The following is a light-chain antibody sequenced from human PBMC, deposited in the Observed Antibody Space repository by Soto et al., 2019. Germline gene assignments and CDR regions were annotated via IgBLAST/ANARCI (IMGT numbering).Light chain of an antibody. J-gene: IGKJ1*01. V-gene: IGKV3-20*01. Sequence: EIVLTQSPGTLSLSPGERATLSCRASQSVTSSYLAWYRQNPGQPPRLLIYAASRRATAIPDRFIGSGSGTDFTLTISRLEPEVFAVYYCQQYGTSRGTFGQGTKVEIK. CDR1: QSVTSSY. CDR2: AAS. CDR3: QQYGTSRGT.